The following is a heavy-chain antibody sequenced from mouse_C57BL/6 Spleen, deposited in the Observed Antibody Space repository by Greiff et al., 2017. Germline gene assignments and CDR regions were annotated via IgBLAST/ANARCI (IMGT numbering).Heavy chain of an antibody. Sequence: EVKVVESGGGLVQPKGSLKLSCAASGFSFNTYAMNWVRQAPGKGLEWVARIRSKSNNYATYYADSVKDRFTISRDDSESMLYLQMNNLKTEDTAMYYCVRQVEYYYGSSYVFDYWGQGTTLTVSS. CDR2: IRSKSNNYAT. J-gene: IGHJ2*01. D-gene: IGHD1-1*01. CDR1: GFSFNTYA. V-gene: IGHV10-1*01. CDR3: VRQVEYYYGSSYVFDY.